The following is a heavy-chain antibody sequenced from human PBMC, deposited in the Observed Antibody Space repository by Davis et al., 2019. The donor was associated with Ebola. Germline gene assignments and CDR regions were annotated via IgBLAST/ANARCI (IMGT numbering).Heavy chain of an antibody. CDR2: IYYSGST. J-gene: IGHJ4*02. V-gene: IGHV4-61*08. Sequence: SETLSLTCTVSGGSISSGDYYWSWIRQPPGKGLEWIGYIYYSGSTNYNPSLKSRVTISVDTSKNQFSLKLSSVTAADTAVYYCARHVTTMILGWYYFDYWGQGTLVTVSS. CDR1: GGSISSGDYY. D-gene: IGHD3-22*01. CDR3: ARHVTTMILGWYYFDY.